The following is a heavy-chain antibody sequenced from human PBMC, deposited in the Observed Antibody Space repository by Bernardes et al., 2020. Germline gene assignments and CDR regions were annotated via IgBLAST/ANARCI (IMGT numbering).Heavy chain of an antibody. V-gene: IGHV3-23*01. CDR1: GFTFSSHA. J-gene: IGHJ6*03. Sequence: GGSLRLSCTASGFTFSSHAMSWVRQAPGKGLEWVAVISGSGDTTYYADSLKGRFTISRDNSKNTLYLHADSLRAEDTAVYYCAKSCANCYYFYYMDVWGKGTTVTVSS. D-gene: IGHD1-1*01. CDR3: AKSCANCYYFYYMDV. CDR2: ISGSGDTT.